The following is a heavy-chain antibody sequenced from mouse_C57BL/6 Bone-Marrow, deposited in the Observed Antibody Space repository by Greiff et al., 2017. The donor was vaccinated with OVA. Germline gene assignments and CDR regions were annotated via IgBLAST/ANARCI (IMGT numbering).Heavy chain of an antibody. CDR1: GYTFTSYW. V-gene: IGHV1-64*01. J-gene: IGHJ4*01. D-gene: IGHD1-1*01. Sequence: QVQLQQPGAELVKPGASVKLSCKASGYTFTSYWMHWVKQRPGQGLEWIGMIHPNSGSTNYNEKFKSKAILTVDKSSSTAYMQLSSLTSEDSAVYYCARMRKKGSSYYYAMDYWGQGTSVTVSS. CDR3: ARMRKKGSSYYYAMDY. CDR2: IHPNSGST.